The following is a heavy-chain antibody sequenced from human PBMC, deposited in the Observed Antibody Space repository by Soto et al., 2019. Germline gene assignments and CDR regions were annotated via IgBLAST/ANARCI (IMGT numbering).Heavy chain of an antibody. CDR3: AKDVATVTPFPPAEGYYYYYYMDV. J-gene: IGHJ6*03. D-gene: IGHD4-4*01. CDR2: ISYDGSNK. Sequence: GGSLRLSCAASGFTFSSYGMHWVRQAPGKGLEWVAVISYDGSNKYYADSVKGRFTISRDNSKNTLYLQMNSLRAEDTAVYYCAKDVATVTPFPPAEGYYYYYYMDVWGKGTTVTVSS. V-gene: IGHV3-30*18. CDR1: GFTFSSYG.